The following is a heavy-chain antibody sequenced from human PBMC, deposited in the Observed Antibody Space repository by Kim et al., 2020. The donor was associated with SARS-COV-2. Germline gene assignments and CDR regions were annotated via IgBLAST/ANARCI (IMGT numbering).Heavy chain of an antibody. J-gene: IGHJ4*02. V-gene: IGHV3-33*01. Sequence: YYADSVKGRFTISRDISRSTLYLQRNSLRADDTAVYYCATDHCATTSCLGDWGQGTLVTVSS. CDR3: ATDHCATTSCLGD. D-gene: IGHD2-2*01.